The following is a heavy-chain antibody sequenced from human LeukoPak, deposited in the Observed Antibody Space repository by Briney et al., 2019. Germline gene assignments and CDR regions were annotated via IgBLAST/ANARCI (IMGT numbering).Heavy chain of an antibody. CDR3: AKGAGGFTYYNWFDP. J-gene: IGHJ5*02. CDR2: IYYSGTT. CDR1: GGSISSSPYY. D-gene: IGHD1-14*01. Sequence: SETLSLTCTVSGGSISSSPYYWGWIRQPPGKGLEWIGSIYYSGTTHYSPSLESRVTISVDTSKNQFSLKLASVTAADTAIYYCAKGAGGFTYYNWFDPWGQGTLVTVSS. V-gene: IGHV4-39*07.